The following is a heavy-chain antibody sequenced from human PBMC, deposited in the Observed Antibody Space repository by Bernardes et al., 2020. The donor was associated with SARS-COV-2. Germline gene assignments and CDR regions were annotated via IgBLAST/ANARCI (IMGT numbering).Heavy chain of an antibody. D-gene: IGHD2-2*01. V-gene: IGHV3-23*01. J-gene: IGHJ1*01. CDR2: IGGSGGDT. Sequence: GGSLRLSCAASGFTFTNYAMSWVRQAPGKGLEWVSAIGGSGGDTYYADSVKGRFTISRDNSKHTLYLQMNSLRAEDTAVYYCAKDGGVDNVVVPVTWHVFQHWGQGTLVTVSS. CDR1: GFTFTNYA. CDR3: AKDGGVDNVVVPVTWHVFQH.